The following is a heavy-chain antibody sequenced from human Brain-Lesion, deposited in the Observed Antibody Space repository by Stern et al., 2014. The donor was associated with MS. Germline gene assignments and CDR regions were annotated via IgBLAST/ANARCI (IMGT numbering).Heavy chain of an antibody. J-gene: IGHJ4*02. CDR1: GGSISSGSFY. V-gene: IGHV4-61*02. D-gene: IGHD5-12*01. CDR3: ARETGGYTYGDTDFFDY. Sequence: VQLVESGPGLVKPSQTLSLTCIVSGGSISSGSFYWNWIRQPAGRGLEWIGRIYSSGSTHYNPYLKSRVTISGDTSKNHFSLKLISMTAADTAIYYCARETGGYTYGDTDFFDYWGQGALVTVSS. CDR2: IYSSGST.